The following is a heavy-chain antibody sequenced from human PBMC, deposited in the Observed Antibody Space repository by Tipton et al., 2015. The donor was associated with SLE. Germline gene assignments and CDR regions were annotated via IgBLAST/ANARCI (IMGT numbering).Heavy chain of an antibody. J-gene: IGHJ6*02. V-gene: IGHV4-34*01. CDR3: ARTWDYDFWSGYYMRYYYYGMDV. CDR1: GGSFSGYY. CDR2: INHSGST. Sequence: TLSLTCAVYGGSFSGYYWSWIRQPPGKGLEWIGEINHSGSTNYKPSLKSRVTISVDTSKNQFSLKLSSVTAADTAIYYCARTWDYDFWSGYYMRYYYYGMDVWGQGTTVTVSS. D-gene: IGHD3-3*01.